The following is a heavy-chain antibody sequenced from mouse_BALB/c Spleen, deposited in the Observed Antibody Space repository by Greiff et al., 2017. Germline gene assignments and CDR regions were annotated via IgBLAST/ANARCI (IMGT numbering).Heavy chain of an antibody. Sequence: VKLVESGAELMKPGASVKISCKATGYTFSSYWIEWVKQRPGHGLEWIGEILPGSGSTNYNEKFKGKATFTADTSSNTAYMQLSSLTSEDSAVYYCARSGYGNYGYYAMDYWGQGTSVTVSS. CDR2: ILPGSGST. CDR1: GYTFSSYW. CDR3: ARSGYGNYGYYAMDY. J-gene: IGHJ4*01. D-gene: IGHD2-10*02. V-gene: IGHV1-9*01.